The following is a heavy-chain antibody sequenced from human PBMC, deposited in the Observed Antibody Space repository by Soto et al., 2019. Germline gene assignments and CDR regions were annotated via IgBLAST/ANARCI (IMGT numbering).Heavy chain of an antibody. V-gene: IGHV3-48*01. CDR3: ARSGTGDAFDI. CDR1: GFTFSSYS. CDR2: ISSSSSTI. Sequence: GVSLRLSCAASGFTFSSYSMNWVRQAPGKGLEWVSYISSSSSTIYYADSVKGRFTISRDNAKNSLYLQMNSLRAEDTAVYYCARSGTGDAFDIWGQGTMVTVSS. D-gene: IGHD1-1*01. J-gene: IGHJ3*02.